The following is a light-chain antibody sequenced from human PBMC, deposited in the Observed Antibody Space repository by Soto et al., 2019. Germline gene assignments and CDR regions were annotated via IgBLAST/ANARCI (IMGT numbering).Light chain of an antibody. Sequence: QSALTQPASMSESPGQSITISCTGTSSDIGRYDYVSWYQQLPGKAPKLIIYRVINRPSGVSDRFSGSKSGNSASLSISGLHPDDEASYFCGSYTSATTWVFGGGTKLTVL. J-gene: IGLJ3*02. CDR1: SSDIGRYDY. V-gene: IGLV2-14*03. CDR2: RVI. CDR3: GSYTSATTWV.